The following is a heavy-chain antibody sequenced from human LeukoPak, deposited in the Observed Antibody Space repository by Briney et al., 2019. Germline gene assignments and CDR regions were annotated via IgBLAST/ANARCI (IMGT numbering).Heavy chain of an antibody. J-gene: IGHJ4*02. Sequence: GGSLRLSCAASGFTFSSYEMNWVRQAPGKGLEWVSYISSSGSTIYYADSVKGRFTISRDNAKNSLYLQMNSLRAEDTAVYYCARGRKTGYSYGHQGFDYWGQGTLVTVSS. CDR1: GFTFSSYE. V-gene: IGHV3-48*03. D-gene: IGHD5-18*01. CDR2: ISSSGSTI. CDR3: ARGRKTGYSYGHQGFDY.